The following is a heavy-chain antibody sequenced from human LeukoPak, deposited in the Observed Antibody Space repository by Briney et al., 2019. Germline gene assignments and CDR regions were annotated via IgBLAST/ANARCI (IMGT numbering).Heavy chain of an antibody. CDR3: ARGTLGSKSIAVKNFDY. V-gene: IGHV4-34*01. CDR1: GGSFSGYY. J-gene: IGHJ4*02. Sequence: SETLSLTCAVYGGSFSGYYWSWIRQPPGKGLEWIGEINHSGSTNYNPSLKSRVTISVDTSKNQFSLRLSSVTAPDTAVYYCARGTLGSKSIAVKNFDYWGQGTLVTVSS. D-gene: IGHD6-19*01. CDR2: INHSGST.